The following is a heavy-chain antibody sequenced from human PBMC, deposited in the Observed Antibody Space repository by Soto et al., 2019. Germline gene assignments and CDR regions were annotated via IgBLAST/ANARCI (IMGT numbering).Heavy chain of an antibody. CDR3: ARATSYYYYMDV. CDR1: GYTFTGYY. Sequence: ASVKVSCKASGYTFTGYYMHWVRQAPGQGLEWMGWINPNSGGTNYAQKFQGWVIMTRDTSISTAYMELSRLRSDDTAVYYCARATSYYYYMDVWGKGTTVTVSS. J-gene: IGHJ6*03. CDR2: INPNSGGT. V-gene: IGHV1-2*04.